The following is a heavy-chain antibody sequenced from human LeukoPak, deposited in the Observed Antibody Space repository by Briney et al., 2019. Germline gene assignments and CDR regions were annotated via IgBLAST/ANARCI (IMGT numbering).Heavy chain of an antibody. CDR1: GGSFSGYY. V-gene: IGHV4-34*01. Sequence: PSEILSLTCAVYGGSFSGYYWSWIRQPPGKGLEWIGEINHSGSTNYNPSLKSRVTISVDTSKNQFSLKLSSVTAADTAVYYCARHGDIVVVTAYFAYCRRGTLVTVSS. CDR2: INHSGST. J-gene: IGHJ4*02. D-gene: IGHD2-21*02. CDR3: ARHGDIVVVTAYFAY.